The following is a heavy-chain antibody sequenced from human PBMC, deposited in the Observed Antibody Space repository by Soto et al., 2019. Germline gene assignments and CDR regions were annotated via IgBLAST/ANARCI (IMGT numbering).Heavy chain of an antibody. CDR3: ARGESQSLLYAPGY. CDR2: TSFDGNNK. D-gene: IGHD1-1*01. CDR1: GFTFSAYS. V-gene: IGHV3-30-3*01. Sequence: QVQLVESGGGVVQPGRSLRLSCAASGFTFSAYSMHWVRQAPGKAPEWVAVTSFDGNNKFFAESVKGRFTISRDNSKNTVYLQLNRLRAEDKAVYYCARGESQSLLYAPGYWGQGPLVSVSS. J-gene: IGHJ4*02.